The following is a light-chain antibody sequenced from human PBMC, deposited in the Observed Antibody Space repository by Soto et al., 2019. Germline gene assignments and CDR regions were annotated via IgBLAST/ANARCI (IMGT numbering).Light chain of an antibody. V-gene: IGLV2-14*01. CDR3: SSYISSSVV. CDR1: SSDVGGYNY. Sequence: QSALTQPASVSGSPGQSITISCTGTSSDVGGYNYVSWYQQHPGKAPKLMIYEVSNRPSGVSNRFSGSKSGNTASLTISGLQAGDEADYYCSSYISSSVVFGGGTKPTVL. CDR2: EVS. J-gene: IGLJ3*02.